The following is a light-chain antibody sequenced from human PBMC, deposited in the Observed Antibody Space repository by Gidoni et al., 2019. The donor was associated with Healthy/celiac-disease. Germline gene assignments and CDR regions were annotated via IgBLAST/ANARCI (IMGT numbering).Light chain of an antibody. CDR2: GAS. Sequence: DKVMTQSPVTLSVSPGERATLSCRASQSVNSNLAWYQQKPGQAPRLLIYGASTRATGIPARFSGSGSGTEFTLTISSLQYEDFAVYYCQQYNNWPRTFGQGTKVEIK. V-gene: IGKV3-15*01. J-gene: IGKJ1*01. CDR1: QSVNSN. CDR3: QQYNNWPRT.